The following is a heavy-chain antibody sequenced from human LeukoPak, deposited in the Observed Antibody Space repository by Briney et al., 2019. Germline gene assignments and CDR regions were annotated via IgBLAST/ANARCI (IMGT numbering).Heavy chain of an antibody. Sequence: GGSLSLSCEASGFTFSRHWMSWVHQAPGRGLEWVANIKQDGSMKQYADSVRGRFIISRDNAKNSVYLQLSSLKAEDSAVYFCARDESGGYYVYWGQGTLVTVSS. V-gene: IGHV3-7*01. CDR3: ARDESGGYYVY. CDR1: GFTFSRHW. J-gene: IGHJ4*02. D-gene: IGHD2-15*01. CDR2: IKQDGSMK.